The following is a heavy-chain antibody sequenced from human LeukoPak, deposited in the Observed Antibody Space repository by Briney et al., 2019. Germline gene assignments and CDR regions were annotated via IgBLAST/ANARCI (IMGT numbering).Heavy chain of an antibody. CDR2: ISGTGGRT. D-gene: IGHD6-25*01. Sequence: GGSLRLSCAASGFTFGSYAMSWVRQAPGKGLEWVSSISGTGGRTYYADSVKGRFTISRDNSKNTLYLEMNSLRAEDTAVYYCARDLRGRRTNWFDPWGQGTLVTVSS. J-gene: IGHJ5*02. V-gene: IGHV3-23*01. CDR1: GFTFGSYA. CDR3: ARDLRGRRTNWFDP.